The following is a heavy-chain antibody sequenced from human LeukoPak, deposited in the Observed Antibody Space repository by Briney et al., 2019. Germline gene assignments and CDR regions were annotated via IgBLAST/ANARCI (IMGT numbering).Heavy chain of an antibody. CDR1: GFTFSAFW. CDR3: ARGLVHDTSGYYSDY. CDR2: INSDDSRT. V-gene: IGHV3-74*01. J-gene: IGHJ4*02. D-gene: IGHD3-22*01. Sequence: PGGSLRLSCAASGFTFSAFWMHWVRQAPGKGLVWVSRINSDDSRTTYADSVKGRFTIPRDNAKNTLYLQMNSLRAEDTAVYYCARGLVHDTSGYYSDYWGQGTLVTDSS.